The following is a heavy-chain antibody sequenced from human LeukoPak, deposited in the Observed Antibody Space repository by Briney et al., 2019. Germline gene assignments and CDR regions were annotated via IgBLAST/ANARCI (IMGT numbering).Heavy chain of an antibody. D-gene: IGHD3-9*01. CDR2: ISSSGSTI. CDR3: ARVPNGLDFDWRSPYYFDY. V-gene: IGHV3-48*03. CDR1: GFTFSSYE. Sequence: GGSLRLSCAASGFTFSSYEMNWVRQAPGKGLEWVSYISSSGSTIYYADSVKGRFTISRDNAKNSLYLQMNSLRAEDTAVYYCARVPNGLDFDWRSPYYFDYWGQGTLVTVSS. J-gene: IGHJ4*02.